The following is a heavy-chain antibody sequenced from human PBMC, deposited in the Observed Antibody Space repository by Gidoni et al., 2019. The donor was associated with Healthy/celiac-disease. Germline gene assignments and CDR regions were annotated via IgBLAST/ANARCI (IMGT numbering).Heavy chain of an antibody. CDR3: ARLDVGYGDLPLDY. D-gene: IGHD4-17*01. V-gene: IGHV4-39*07. CDR1: GGSISSSSYY. Sequence: QLQLQESGPGLVKPSETLSLTCTVFGGSISSSSYYWGWVRQPPGKGLEWIGSIYYSGSTYYNPSLKSRVTISVDTSKNQCSLKLSSVTAADTAVYYCARLDVGYGDLPLDYWGQGTLVTVSS. CDR2: IYYSGST. J-gene: IGHJ4*02.